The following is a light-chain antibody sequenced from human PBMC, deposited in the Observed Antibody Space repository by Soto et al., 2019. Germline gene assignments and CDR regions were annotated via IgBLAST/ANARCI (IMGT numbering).Light chain of an antibody. CDR2: EDS. V-gene: IGLV6-57*01. J-gene: IGLJ2*01. Sequence: NFMLTQPHSVSESPGKTVTISCTRSSGSIASNYVQWYQQRPGSSPTTVIYEDSQRPSGVPDRFSGSIDSSSNSASLTISGLKTEDEADYYCQSYDTSNVVFGGGTKLTVL. CDR1: SGSIASNY. CDR3: QSYDTSNVV.